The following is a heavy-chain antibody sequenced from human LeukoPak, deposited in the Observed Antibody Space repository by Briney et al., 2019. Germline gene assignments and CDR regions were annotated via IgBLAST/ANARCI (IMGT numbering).Heavy chain of an antibody. V-gene: IGHV3-7*03. J-gene: IGHJ6*02. CDR2: IKQDGSEK. CDR1: GFTFSSYW. CDR3: ASRVTPWDYYGMDV. D-gene: IGHD2-21*02. Sequence: PGGSLRLSCAASGFTFSSYWMSWVRQAPGKGLEWVANIKQDGSEKYYVDSVKGRFTISRDNAKNSLYLQMNNLRAEDTAVYYCASRVTPWDYYGMDVWGQGTTVTVSS.